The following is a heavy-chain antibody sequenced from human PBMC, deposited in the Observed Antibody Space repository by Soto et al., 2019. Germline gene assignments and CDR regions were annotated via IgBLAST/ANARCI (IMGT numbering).Heavy chain of an antibody. CDR3: ARGELYDSSGYYFAEYFHH. J-gene: IGHJ1*01. Sequence: QVQLQESGPGLVKPSETLSLTCTVSGGSINSYYWSWIRQPPGKGLEWIGYIFYSGTTNYNPSLKSRVTISLDTSKTQFSLKLSSVTAADTAVYFCARGELYDSSGYYFAEYFHHWGQGTLVTVSP. CDR2: IFYSGTT. CDR1: GGSINSYY. V-gene: IGHV4-59*08. D-gene: IGHD3-22*01.